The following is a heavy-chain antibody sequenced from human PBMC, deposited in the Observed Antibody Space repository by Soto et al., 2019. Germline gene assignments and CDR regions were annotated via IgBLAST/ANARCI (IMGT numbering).Heavy chain of an antibody. J-gene: IGHJ6*02. D-gene: IGHD2-2*03. V-gene: IGHV1-69*13. CDR3: AGDLMDIVVVPAARRAYYYYGMDV. CDR2: IIPIFGTA. Sequence: ASVKVSCKASGGTFSSYAISWVRQAPGQGLEWMGGIIPIFGTANYAQKSQGRVTITADESTSTAYMELSSLRSEDTAVYYCAGDLMDIVVVPAARRAYYYYGMDVWGQGTTVTVSS. CDR1: GGTFSSYA.